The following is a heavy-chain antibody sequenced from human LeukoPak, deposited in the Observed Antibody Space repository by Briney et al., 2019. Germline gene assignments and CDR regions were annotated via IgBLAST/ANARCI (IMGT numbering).Heavy chain of an antibody. CDR2: ISWDGGST. Sequence: PGGSLRLSCAASGFTFDDYAMHWVRQAPGKGLEWVSLISWDGGSTYYADSVKGRFTISRDNSKNSLYLQMNSLRAEDTALYYCAKEGKSDFDYWGQGTLVTVSS. CDR3: AKEGKSDFDY. J-gene: IGHJ4*02. CDR1: GFTFDDYA. V-gene: IGHV3-43D*04.